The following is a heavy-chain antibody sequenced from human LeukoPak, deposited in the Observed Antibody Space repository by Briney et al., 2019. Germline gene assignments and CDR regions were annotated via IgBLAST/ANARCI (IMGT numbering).Heavy chain of an antibody. Sequence: GGSLRLSCAASGFTFSGYGMHWVRQAPGKGLEWVSFIRYDGSDKYYADSVKGRFTISRDNSKNTLYLQMNSLRVEDTAVYYCAKDQGVVGSYDAWGQGTLVTVSS. CDR2: IRYDGSDK. D-gene: IGHD3-10*01. V-gene: IGHV3-30*02. CDR3: AKDQGVVGSYDA. J-gene: IGHJ5*02. CDR1: GFTFSGYG.